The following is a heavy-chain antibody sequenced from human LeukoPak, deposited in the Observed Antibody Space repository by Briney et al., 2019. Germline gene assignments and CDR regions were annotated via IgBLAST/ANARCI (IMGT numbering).Heavy chain of an antibody. Sequence: SETLSLTCTVSGGSISSYYWSWIRQPPGKGLEWIGYIYYSGRTNYNPSLKSRVTISGDPSKNQFSLTLSSVTAADTAVYYCARDGKEGGYNYDYWGQGTLVTVSS. D-gene: IGHD5-24*01. CDR2: IYYSGRT. V-gene: IGHV4-59*12. CDR3: ARDGKEGGYNYDY. CDR1: GGSISSYY. J-gene: IGHJ4*02.